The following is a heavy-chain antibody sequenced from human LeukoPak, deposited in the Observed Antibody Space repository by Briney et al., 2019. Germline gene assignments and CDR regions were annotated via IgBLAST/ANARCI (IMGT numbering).Heavy chain of an antibody. CDR3: ARNYYDSSGYHEATFNY. V-gene: IGHV3-33*01. D-gene: IGHD3-22*01. Sequence: PSGSLRLSCAASGFTFSNYGMHWVRQAPGKGLEWVAGIWYDGGYKYYADSVKGRFTISRDNSKNTLFLQMDSLRAEDTAVYYCARNYYDSSGYHEATFNYWGQGTLVTVSS. CDR2: IWYDGGYK. CDR1: GFTFSNYG. J-gene: IGHJ4*02.